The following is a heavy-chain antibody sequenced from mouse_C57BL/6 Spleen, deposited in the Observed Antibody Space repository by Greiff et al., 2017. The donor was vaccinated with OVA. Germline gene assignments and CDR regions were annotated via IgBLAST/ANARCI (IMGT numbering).Heavy chain of an antibody. CDR2: INYDGSST. J-gene: IGHJ1*03. V-gene: IGHV5-16*01. CDR1: GFTFSDYY. CDR3: AREGDYDPYWYFDV. D-gene: IGHD2-4*01. Sequence: EVQLVESEGGLVQPGRSMKLSCTASGFTFSDYYMAWVRQVPEKGLEWVANINYDGSSTYYLDSLKSRFIISRDNAKNILYLQMSSLKSEDTATYYCAREGDYDPYWYFDVWGTGTTVTVSS.